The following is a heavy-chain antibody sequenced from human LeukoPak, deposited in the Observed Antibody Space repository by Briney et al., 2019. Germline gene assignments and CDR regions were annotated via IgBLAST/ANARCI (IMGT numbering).Heavy chain of an antibody. V-gene: IGHV4-59*08. CDR3: ARHAFEYSSSYNWFDP. CDR2: IYYSGST. Sequence: SETLSLTCTVSGGSISSYYWSWIRQPPGKGLEWIGYIYYSGSTNYNPSLKSRVTISVDTSKNQFSLKLSCVTAADTAVYYCARHAFEYSSSYNWFDPWGQGTLVTVSS. CDR1: GGSISSYY. J-gene: IGHJ5*02. D-gene: IGHD6-6*01.